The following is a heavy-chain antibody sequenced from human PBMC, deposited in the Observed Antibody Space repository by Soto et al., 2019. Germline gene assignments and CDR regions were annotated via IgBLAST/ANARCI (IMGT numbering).Heavy chain of an antibody. J-gene: IGHJ4*02. CDR3: ARGTILLWFGHYWAY. CDR2: IKQDGSEK. V-gene: IGHV3-7*03. CDR1: GFTFSSYW. D-gene: IGHD3-10*01. Sequence: LRRSCAASGFTFSSYWMSLVRQAPGKGLEWVANIKQDGSEKYYVDSVKGRFTISRDNAKNSLYLQMNSLRAEDTAVYYCARGTILLWFGHYWAYSGQVTLVTVSS.